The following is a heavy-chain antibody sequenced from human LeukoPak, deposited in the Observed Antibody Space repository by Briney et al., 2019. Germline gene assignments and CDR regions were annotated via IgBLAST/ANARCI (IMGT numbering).Heavy chain of an antibody. CDR2: IYTSGSP. CDR1: GGSISSGSYY. V-gene: IGHV4-61*02. CDR3: ARHGSSGWYYFDY. J-gene: IGHJ4*02. Sequence: SQTLSLTCTVPGGSISSGSYYWSWIRQPAGKGPEWIGRIYTSGSPNYNPSLKSRVTISIDTSKNPFSLKLSSVTAAETAVYYCARHGSSGWYYFDYWGQGTLVTVSS. D-gene: IGHD6-19*01.